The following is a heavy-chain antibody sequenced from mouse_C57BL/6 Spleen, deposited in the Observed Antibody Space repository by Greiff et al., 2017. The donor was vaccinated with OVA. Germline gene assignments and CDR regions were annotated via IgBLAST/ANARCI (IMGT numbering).Heavy chain of an antibody. CDR1: GFNIKNTY. CDR3: ASRVDYTVENYAMDY. CDR2: IDPANGNT. J-gene: IGHJ4*01. V-gene: IGHV14-3*01. D-gene: IGHD1-1*01. Sequence: VQLQQSVAELVRPGASVKLSCTASGFNIKNTYMHWVKQRPEQGLEWIGRIDPANGNTKYAPKFQGKATITADTSSNTAYLQLSSLTSEDTAIYYCASRVDYTVENYAMDYWGQGTSVTVSS.